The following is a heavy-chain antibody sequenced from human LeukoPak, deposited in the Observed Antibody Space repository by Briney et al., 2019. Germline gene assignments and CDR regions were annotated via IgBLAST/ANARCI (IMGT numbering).Heavy chain of an antibody. CDR2: FYDTGRT. J-gene: IGHJ4*02. CDR1: GASLSTFY. CDR3: ATGGSGSYHDY. Sequence: SETLSLTCAVSGASLSTFYWSWIRQPPGKGLEPIGCFYDTGRTNYNPSLKSRVTISVDTSKNQVSLQLTSVTAADTAVYFCATGGSGSYHDYWGQGTLVTVSS. D-gene: IGHD3-10*01. V-gene: IGHV4-59*01.